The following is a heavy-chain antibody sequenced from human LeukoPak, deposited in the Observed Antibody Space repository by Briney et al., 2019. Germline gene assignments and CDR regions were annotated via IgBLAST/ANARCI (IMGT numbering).Heavy chain of an antibody. CDR1: GGTFSSYA. CDR2: IIPIFGTA. D-gene: IGHD3-10*01. Sequence: ASVKVSCKASGGTFSSYAISWVRQAPGQGLEWMGGIIPIFGTANYAQKFQGRVTITADKSTSTAYMELSSLRSEDTAVYYCASNNDGSGPFDYWGQGTPVTVSP. V-gene: IGHV1-69*06. J-gene: IGHJ4*02. CDR3: ASNNDGSGPFDY.